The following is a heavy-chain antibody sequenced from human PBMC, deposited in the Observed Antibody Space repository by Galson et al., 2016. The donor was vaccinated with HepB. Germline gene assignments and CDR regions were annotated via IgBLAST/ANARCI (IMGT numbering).Heavy chain of an antibody. J-gene: IGHJ4*02. D-gene: IGHD5-18*01. Sequence: SLRLSCAASGFSFSNSGMSWVRQAPGRGLEWVSGVTRSGDATHYADFVKGRFTISRDNSKNTLYLYMNNLTAGDTAVYYCARVAPDGYGRGVFDYWGQGTLVTVSS. CDR2: VTRSGDAT. CDR1: GFSFSNSG. CDR3: ARVAPDGYGRGVFDY. V-gene: IGHV3-23*01.